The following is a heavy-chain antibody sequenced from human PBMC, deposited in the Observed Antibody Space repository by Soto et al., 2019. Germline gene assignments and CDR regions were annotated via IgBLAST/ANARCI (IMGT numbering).Heavy chain of an antibody. D-gene: IGHD4-17*01. J-gene: IGHJ4*02. Sequence: GGSLRLSCAASGFTFSSYSMNWVRQAPGKGLEWVSYISSSSSTIYYAASVKGRFTISRDNAKNSLYLQMNRLRAEDTAVYYCARSHYARRDFRYDYYFDYWGQGTLVTVSS. CDR1: GFTFSSYS. CDR3: ARSHYARRDFRYDYYFDY. CDR2: ISSSSSTI. V-gene: IGHV3-48*01.